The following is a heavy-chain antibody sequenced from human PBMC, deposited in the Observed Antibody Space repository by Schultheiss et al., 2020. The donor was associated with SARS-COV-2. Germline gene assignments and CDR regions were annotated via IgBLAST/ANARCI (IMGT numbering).Heavy chain of an antibody. V-gene: IGHV3-74*01. Sequence: GGSLRLSCAASGFTFSSYWMHWVRQVPGKGLVWVSRISNDGTFPSYADSVKGRFTISRDNSKNTLYLQMNSLRAEDTAVYYCARVSAHSSGWYVHYYYYGMDVWGQGTTVTVSS. D-gene: IGHD6-19*01. CDR3: ARVSAHSSGWYVHYYYYGMDV. J-gene: IGHJ6*02. CDR1: GFTFSSYW. CDR2: ISNDGTFP.